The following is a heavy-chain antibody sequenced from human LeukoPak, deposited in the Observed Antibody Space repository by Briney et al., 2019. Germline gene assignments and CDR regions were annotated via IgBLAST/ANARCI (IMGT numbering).Heavy chain of an antibody. V-gene: IGHV3-21*01. CDR1: GFTFSRHT. D-gene: IGHD3-22*01. J-gene: IGHJ4*02. Sequence: GGSLRLSCAASGFTFSRHTMNWVRQAPGKGLEWVSSISRSSAYIYYAASVKGRFTISRDNAKNSLYVQMNSLRAEDTAVYYCARDPDDTSGYYPDYWGLGTLVTVSS. CDR3: ARDPDDTSGYYPDY. CDR2: ISRSSAYI.